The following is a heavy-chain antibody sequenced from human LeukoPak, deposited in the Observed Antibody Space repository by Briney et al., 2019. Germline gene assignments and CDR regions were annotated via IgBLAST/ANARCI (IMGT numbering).Heavy chain of an antibody. CDR3: ARAPTFSGWFDY. CDR2: ISSSSSYI. Sequence: SGGSLRLSCAASGFTFSSYNMNWVRQAPGKGLEWVSSISSSSSYIYYADSVKGRFTISRDNAKNSLYLQMNSLRVEDTAVYYCARAPTFSGWFDYWGQGTLVTVSS. J-gene: IGHJ4*02. D-gene: IGHD6-19*01. CDR1: GFTFSSYN. V-gene: IGHV3-21*01.